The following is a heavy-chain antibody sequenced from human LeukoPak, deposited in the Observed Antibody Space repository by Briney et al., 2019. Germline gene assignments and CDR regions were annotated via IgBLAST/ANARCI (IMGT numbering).Heavy chain of an antibody. CDR3: ARDGGEFYNWFDP. D-gene: IGHD2-21*01. J-gene: IGHJ5*02. CDR2: INSDGSST. V-gene: IGHV3-74*01. Sequence: GGSLRLSCAASGFSFSNYWMHWVRQAPGKGLVWVSRINSDGSSTTYADSVKGRFTISRDNAKNTLYLQMNSLRAEDTAVYYCARDGGEFYNWFDPWGQGTLVTVSS. CDR1: GFSFSNYW.